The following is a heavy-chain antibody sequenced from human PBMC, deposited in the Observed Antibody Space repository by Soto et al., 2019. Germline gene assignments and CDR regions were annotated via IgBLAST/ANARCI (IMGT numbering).Heavy chain of an antibody. CDR2: IYYSGST. CDR3: ASRHSSPYFDY. V-gene: IGHV4-30-4*01. CDR1: DGSISSGVYY. D-gene: IGHD6-13*01. J-gene: IGHJ4*02. Sequence: VQLQESGPGLVKPSQTLSLTCTVSDGSISSGVYYWSWIRKPPGKGLEWIGSIYYSGSTYYNPSLKSRVTISVDTSKNQFSLKLNSVTAADTAVYYCASRHSSPYFDYWGQGTLVTVSS.